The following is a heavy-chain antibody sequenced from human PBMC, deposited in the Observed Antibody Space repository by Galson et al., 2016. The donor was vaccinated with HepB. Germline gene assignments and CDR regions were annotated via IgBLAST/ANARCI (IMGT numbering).Heavy chain of an antibody. CDR1: GGSVSSGDYY. Sequence: TLSLTCTVSGGSVSSGDYYWSWIRQPPGKGLEWIGYFYYSGTTYYNPSLKSRSTISVDTSKNQFSLKLSSVTAADTAVYYCARFHLCRNWSNNWFDPWGQGTLVTVSS. V-gene: IGHV4-30-4*01. CDR2: FYYSGTT. J-gene: IGHJ5*02. D-gene: IGHD6-13*01. CDR3: ARFHLCRNWSNNWFDP.